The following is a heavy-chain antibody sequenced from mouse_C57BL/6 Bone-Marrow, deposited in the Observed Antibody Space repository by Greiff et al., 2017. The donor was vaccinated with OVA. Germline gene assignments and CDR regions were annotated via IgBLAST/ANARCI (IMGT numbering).Heavy chain of an antibody. CDR3: ARVLYDYDAAFFAY. D-gene: IGHD2-4*01. CDR2: ISYSGST. J-gene: IGHJ3*01. V-gene: IGHV3-1*01. CDR1: GYSITSGYD. Sequence: EVQLVESGPGMVKPSQSLSLTCTVTGYSITSGYDWHWIRHFPGNKLEWMGYISYSGSTNYNPSLKSRISITHDTSKNHFFLKLNSVTTEDTATYYCARVLYDYDAAFFAYWGQGTLVTVSA.